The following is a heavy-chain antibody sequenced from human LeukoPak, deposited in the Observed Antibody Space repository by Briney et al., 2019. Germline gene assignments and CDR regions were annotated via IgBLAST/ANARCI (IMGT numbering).Heavy chain of an antibody. D-gene: IGHD2-15*01. V-gene: IGHV3-74*01. CDR2: INSDGSDT. CDR1: GFTFSSYS. J-gene: IGHJ3*02. CDR3: ARGGYHHGFDI. Sequence: PGGSLRLSCAASGFTFSSYSTNWVRQAPGKGLVWVSRINSDGSDTIYADSAKGRFTIPRDYAKSTVYLQMNSLKAEDTAVYYCARGGYHHGFDIWGQGTMVTVSS.